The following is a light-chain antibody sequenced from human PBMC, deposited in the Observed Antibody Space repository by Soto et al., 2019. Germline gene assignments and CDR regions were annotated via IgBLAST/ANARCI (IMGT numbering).Light chain of an antibody. V-gene: IGLV1-40*01. CDR3: QSFDSSLDGWV. J-gene: IGLJ3*02. Sequence: QSVLTQPPSVSGAPGQRVTISCTGSSSNIGAGHDVHWYQQIPETAPKLLVSANTNRPSGVPDRFSGSNSGTSASLSITGLQAEYDADYYCQSFDSSLDGWVFGGGTQLTVL. CDR1: SSNIGAGHD. CDR2: ANT.